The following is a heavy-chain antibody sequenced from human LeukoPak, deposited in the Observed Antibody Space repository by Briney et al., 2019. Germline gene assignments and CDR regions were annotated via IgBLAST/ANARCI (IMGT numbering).Heavy chain of an antibody. D-gene: IGHD3-10*01. CDR2: INSAGSNT. J-gene: IGHJ3*02. V-gene: IGHV3-74*01. CDR1: GFTFTSDW. Sequence: PGGSLRLSCAGSGFTFTSDWMHWVRQAPGKGLVWVSLINSAGSNTIYADSVKGRFTISRDNAKNTLYLQMNSLRAEDTAVYYCARGSGSYGQRALDIWGQGTMVTVSS. CDR3: ARGSGSYGQRALDI.